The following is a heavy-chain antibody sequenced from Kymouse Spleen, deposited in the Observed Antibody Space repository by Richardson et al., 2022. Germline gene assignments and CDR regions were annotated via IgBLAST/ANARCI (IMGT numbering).Heavy chain of an antibody. CDR1: GGSISSSNW. J-gene: IGHJ6*02. CDR3: ARHVPHVDIVATIRGDYYYYYGMDV. Sequence: QVQLQESGPGLVKPSGTLSLTCAVSGGSISSSNWWSWVRQPPGKGLEWIGEIYHSGSTNYNPSLKSRVTISVDKSKNQFSLKLSSVTAADTAVYYCARHVPHVDIVATIRGDYYYYYGMDVWGQGTTVTVSS. V-gene: IGHV4-4*02. D-gene: IGHD5-12*01. CDR2: IYHSGST.